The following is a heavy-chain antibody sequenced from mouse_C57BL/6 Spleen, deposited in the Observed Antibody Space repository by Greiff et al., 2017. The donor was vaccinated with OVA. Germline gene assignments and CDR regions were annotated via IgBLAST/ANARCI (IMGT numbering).Heavy chain of an antibody. J-gene: IGHJ2*01. CDR2: IDPENGDT. CDR3: TTWGNYFDY. CDR1: GFNIKDDY. Sequence: VQLQQSGAELVRPGASVKLSCTASGFNIKDDYMHWVKQRPEQGLEWIGWIDPENGDTEYASKFQGKATITADTSSNTAYLQLSSLTSEDTAVYYCTTWGNYFDYWGQGTTLTVSS. V-gene: IGHV14-4*01.